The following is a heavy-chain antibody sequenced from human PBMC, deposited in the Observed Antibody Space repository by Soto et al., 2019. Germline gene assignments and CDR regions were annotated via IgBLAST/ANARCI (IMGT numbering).Heavy chain of an antibody. CDR1: GGSISSGGYY. D-gene: IGHD2-15*01. J-gene: IGHJ5*02. Sequence: QVQLQESGPGLVKPSQTLSLTCTVSGGSISSGGYYWSWIRQHPGKGLEWIGYIYYSGSTYYNPSLKSRVTISVDTSKNQFSLKLSSVTAADTAVYYCARVKRFVVVVAAPHGWFDPWGQGTLVTVSS. CDR3: ARVKRFVVVVAAPHGWFDP. CDR2: IYYSGST. V-gene: IGHV4-31*03.